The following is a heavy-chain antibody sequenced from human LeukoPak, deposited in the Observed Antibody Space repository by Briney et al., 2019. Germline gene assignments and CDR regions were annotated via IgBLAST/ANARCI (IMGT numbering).Heavy chain of an antibody. CDR2: VSDSRDV. CDR3: TRDGLHTAHFDY. J-gene: IGHJ4*02. Sequence: GGSLTLVCAASGFTFSTYTMNWVRQAPGKGLEWVSTVSDSRDVHYSDSVKGRFTISRDNARNSLYLQMNSLRDEDTAVYYCTRDGLHTAHFDYRGQGSLVTVSS. D-gene: IGHD5-18*01. CDR1: GFTFSTYT. V-gene: IGHV3-48*02.